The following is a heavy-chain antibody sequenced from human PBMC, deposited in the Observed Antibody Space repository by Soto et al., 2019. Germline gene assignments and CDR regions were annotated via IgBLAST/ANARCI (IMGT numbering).Heavy chain of an antibody. J-gene: IGHJ6*02. CDR3: ARSTSYGSPPGMDV. CDR2: ISYDGSIK. CDR1: EFTFSSYV. Sequence: QVQLVESGGGVVQPGRSLRLSCAASEFTFSSYVMHWVRQAPGKGLEWVAVISYDGSIKYYADSVKGRFTISRDNSKNTLYLQINSLRAEDTAVYYCARSTSYGSPPGMDVWGQGTTVTVSS. V-gene: IGHV3-30-3*01. D-gene: IGHD4-17*01.